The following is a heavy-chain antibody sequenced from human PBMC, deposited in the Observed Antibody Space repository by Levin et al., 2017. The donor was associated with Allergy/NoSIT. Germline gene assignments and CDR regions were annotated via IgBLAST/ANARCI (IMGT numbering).Heavy chain of an antibody. CDR3: AREILTAVHCDCGRGL. CDR2: SSSGGSTS. J-gene: IGHJ6*02. Sequence: GGSLRLSCVASGLSLSDHEMNWVRQAPGKGLEWVSFSSSGGSTSWYADSVKGRFTISRDNAKNSLYLQMNSLRADDTAVYYCAREILTAVHCDCGRGLWGQGTTVSVCS. CDR1: GLSLSDHE. D-gene: IGHD2-2*01. V-gene: IGHV3-48*03.